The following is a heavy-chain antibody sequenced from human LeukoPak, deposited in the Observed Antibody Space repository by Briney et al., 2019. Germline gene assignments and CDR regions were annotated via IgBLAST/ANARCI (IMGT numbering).Heavy chain of an antibody. Sequence: PGRSLRLSCAASGFTFSSYAMHWVRQAPGKGLEWVAVISYDGSNKYYADSVKGRFTISRDNSKNTLYLQMNSLRAEDTAVYYCARDRGSNWNDIRGPFGYWGQGTLVTVSS. D-gene: IGHD1-1*01. J-gene: IGHJ4*02. CDR1: GFTFSSYA. V-gene: IGHV3-30-3*01. CDR3: ARDRGSNWNDIRGPFGY. CDR2: ISYDGSNK.